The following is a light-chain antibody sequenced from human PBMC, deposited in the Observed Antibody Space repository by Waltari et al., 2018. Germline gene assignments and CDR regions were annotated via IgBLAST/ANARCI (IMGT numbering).Light chain of an antibody. CDR1: QSLSSN. CDR2: GAS. Sequence: EIVMTQSPATLSVSPGERATLSCRASQSLSSNLAWYQQKPGQAPRLLIYGASTRATGIPARFSGSGSGTEFTLTISSLQPDDFATYYCQQYNGYFTWTFGQGTKVEIK. J-gene: IGKJ1*01. CDR3: QQYNGYFTWT. V-gene: IGKV3-15*01.